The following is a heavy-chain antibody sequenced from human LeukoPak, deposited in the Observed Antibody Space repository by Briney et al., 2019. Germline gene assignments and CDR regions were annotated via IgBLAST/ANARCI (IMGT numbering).Heavy chain of an antibody. J-gene: IGHJ4*02. CDR3: ARDSGTITIFGVVMSAPDY. Sequence: GRSLRLSCAAPGFTFSSYGMHWVRQAPGKGLEWVAVIWYDGSNKYYADSVKGRFTISRDNSKNTLYLQMNSLRAEDTAVYYCARDSGTITIFGVVMSAPDYWGQGTLVTVSS. CDR2: IWYDGSNK. V-gene: IGHV3-33*01. D-gene: IGHD3-3*01. CDR1: GFTFSSYG.